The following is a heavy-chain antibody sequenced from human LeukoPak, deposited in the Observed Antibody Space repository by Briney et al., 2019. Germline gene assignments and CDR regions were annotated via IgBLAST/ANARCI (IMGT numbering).Heavy chain of an antibody. Sequence: GSLRLSCAASGFTFSSYAMHWVRQAPGKGLEWVAVISYDGSNKHYADSVKGRFTISRDNAKNSLYLQMNSLRAEDTALYYCAKGGSGSYDYYYYYMDVWGKGTTVTISS. CDR1: GFTFSSYA. J-gene: IGHJ6*03. CDR3: AKGGSGSYDYYYYYMDV. D-gene: IGHD3-10*01. V-gene: IGHV3-30*04. CDR2: ISYDGSNK.